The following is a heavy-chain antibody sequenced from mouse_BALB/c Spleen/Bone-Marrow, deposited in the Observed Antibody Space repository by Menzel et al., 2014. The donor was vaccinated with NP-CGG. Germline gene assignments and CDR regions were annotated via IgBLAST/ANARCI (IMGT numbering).Heavy chain of an antibody. CDR3: ARRPPGISSAFDN. CDR1: GYTFTDYA. V-gene: IGHV1-67*01. Sequence: QVQLQQSGPELVRPGVSVKISCKGSGYTFTDYAMHWVKQSHAKSLEWIGVISTYSGNTNYNQKFKGKATMTVDKSSSTPYREFARLTSEVSPIYSCARRPPGISSAFDNGAQDPTLTVPS. J-gene: IGHJ2*01. D-gene: IGHD1-1*01. CDR2: ISTYSGNT.